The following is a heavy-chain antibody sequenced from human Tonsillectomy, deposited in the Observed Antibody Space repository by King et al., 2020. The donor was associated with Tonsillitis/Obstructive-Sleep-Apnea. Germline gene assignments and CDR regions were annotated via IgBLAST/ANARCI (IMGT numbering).Heavy chain of an antibody. CDR1: GFSLTSKGVG. CDR3: AHRPPGVYSLGFGVYFDS. V-gene: IGHV2-5*02. CDR2: IYWDDDK. J-gene: IGHJ4*01. D-gene: IGHD5-12*01. Sequence: TLKESGPTLVKPTQTLTLTCTVSGFSLTSKGVGVAWIRQPPGKALEWLALIYWDDDKRYSPSLKTRLTITKDTSKNQVVLTMTNMDPVDSATYYGAHRPPGVYSLGFGVYFDSWGHGSLVTVSS.